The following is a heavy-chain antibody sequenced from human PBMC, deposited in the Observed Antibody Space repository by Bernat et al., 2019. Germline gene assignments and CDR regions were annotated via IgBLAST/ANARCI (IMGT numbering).Heavy chain of an antibody. CDR3: ARGVGSSWYSP. D-gene: IGHD6-13*01. CDR2: INHSGST. CDR1: GGSFSGYY. V-gene: IGHV4-34*01. J-gene: IGHJ4*02. Sequence: QVQLQQWGAGLLKLSETLSLTCAVYGGSFSGYYWSWIRQPPGKGLEWIGEINHSGSTNYNPSLKSRVTISVDTSKNQFSLKLSSVTAADTAVYYCARGVGSSWYSPWGQGTLVTVSS.